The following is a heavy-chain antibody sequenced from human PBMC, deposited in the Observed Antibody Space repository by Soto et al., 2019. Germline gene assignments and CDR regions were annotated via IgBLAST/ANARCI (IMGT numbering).Heavy chain of an antibody. D-gene: IGHD4-17*01. CDR3: AKDRVYGDYVDFQH. CDR1: GFTFRSYA. Sequence: GGSLRLSCAASGFTFRSYAMSWVRKAPGKGLEWVSAISGSGGSTYYADSVKGRFTISRDNSKNTLYLQMNSLRAEDTAVYYCAKDRVYGDYVDFQHWGQGTLVTVSS. J-gene: IGHJ1*01. V-gene: IGHV3-23*01. CDR2: ISGSGGST.